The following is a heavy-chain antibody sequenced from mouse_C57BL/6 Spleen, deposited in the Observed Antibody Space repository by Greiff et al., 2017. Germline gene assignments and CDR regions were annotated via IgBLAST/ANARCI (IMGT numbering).Heavy chain of an antibody. CDR1: GYAFSSSW. J-gene: IGHJ2*01. Sequence: VQLQQSGPELVKPGASVKISCKASGYAFSSSWMNWVKQRPGKGLEWIGRIYPGDGDTNYNGKFKGKATLTADKSSSTAYMQLSSLTSEDSAVYFCARWGIYYDYDGGYYCDHWGQGTTLTVSS. V-gene: IGHV1-82*01. CDR3: ARWGIYYDYDGGYYCDH. D-gene: IGHD2-4*01. CDR2: IYPGDGDT.